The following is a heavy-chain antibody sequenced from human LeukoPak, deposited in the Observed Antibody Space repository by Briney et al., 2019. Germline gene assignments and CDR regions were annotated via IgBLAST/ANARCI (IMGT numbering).Heavy chain of an antibody. J-gene: IGHJ4*02. D-gene: IGHD5-18*01. CDR3: ARGPGRGYEYYCEY. CDR2: INSSGSTI. V-gene: IGHV3-48*03. CDR1: GLTFSSYQ. Sequence: GGSLRLSCASSGLTFSSYQMNWVRQAAAKGLEWVLYINSSGSTIYYADSVKGRFNSSRDNAKNSMYLQMRSLRDEDTAGYYWARGPGRGYEYYCEYWGQGTVVTVSS.